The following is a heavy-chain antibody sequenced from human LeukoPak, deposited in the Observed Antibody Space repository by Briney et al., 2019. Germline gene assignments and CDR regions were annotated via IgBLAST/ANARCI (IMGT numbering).Heavy chain of an antibody. J-gene: IGHJ3*02. CDR3: ARRRWIQLWLLVPKGAFDI. V-gene: IGHV3-11*04. CDR1: VFTFSDYY. CDR2: ISSSGSTI. Sequence: PGGSLRLSCAASVFTFSDYYMSWIRQAPGKGLEGVSYISSSGSTIYYADSVRGRFTISRDNAKNSLYLQMNSLRAEDTAVYYCARRRWIQLWLLVPKGAFDIWGQGTMVTVSS. D-gene: IGHD5-18*01.